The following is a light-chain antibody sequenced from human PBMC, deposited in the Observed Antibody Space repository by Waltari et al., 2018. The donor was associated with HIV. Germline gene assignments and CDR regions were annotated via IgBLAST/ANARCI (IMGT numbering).Light chain of an antibody. CDR1: SSDVGGYNY. J-gene: IGLJ1*01. CDR3: RSFTSSSLYV. V-gene: IGLV2-14*01. Sequence: QSALTQPASVSGSPGQSITISCTGTSSDVGGYNYVSWYQQHPGKAPKLMIYEVSNRPSGVSDRFSGSKSGNTASLTISGLQAEDEADYYCRSFTSSSLYVLGTGTKVTVL. CDR2: EVS.